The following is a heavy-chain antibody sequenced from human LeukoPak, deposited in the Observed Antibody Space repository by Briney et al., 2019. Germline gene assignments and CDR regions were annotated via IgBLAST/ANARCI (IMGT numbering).Heavy chain of an antibody. V-gene: IGHV3-23*01. CDR1: GFAFSNYA. D-gene: IGHD1-26*01. Sequence: PGGSLRLSCAASGFAFSNYAMSWVRQAPGKGREWVSGISAIGDSTYHADPVKGQFTISRDNSKNSVYLQMNSLRGEATAAYYSAKVFHQSGGYYGFNCWGQGTLVTVSS. CDR2: ISAIGDST. CDR3: AKVFHQSGGYYGFNC. J-gene: IGHJ4*02.